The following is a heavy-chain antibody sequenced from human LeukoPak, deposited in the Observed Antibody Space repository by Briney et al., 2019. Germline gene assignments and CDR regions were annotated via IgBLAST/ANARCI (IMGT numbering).Heavy chain of an antibody. CDR2: IWYDGSNK. J-gene: IGHJ4*02. CDR1: GFTFSSYG. V-gene: IGHV3-33*01. CDR3: ARDEGGYSYGRGDY. Sequence: GGSLRLSCAASGFTFSSYGMHWVRQAPGKGLEWVAVIWYDGSNKYYADSVKGRFTISRDNSKNTLYLQMNSLRAEDTAVYYCARDEGGYSYGRGDYWGQGTLVTVSS. D-gene: IGHD5-18*01.